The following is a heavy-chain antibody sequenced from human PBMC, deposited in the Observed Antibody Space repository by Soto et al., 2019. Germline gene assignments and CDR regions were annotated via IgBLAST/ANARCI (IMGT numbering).Heavy chain of an antibody. Sequence: GGSLRLSCAASGFTFSSYGMHWVRQAPGKGLEWVAVIWYDGSNKYYADSVKGRFTISRDNSKNTLYLQMNSLRAEDTAVYYCARDPSFGKRGIAAAGTDYAFDIWGQGTMVTVSS. CDR1: GFTFSSYG. CDR3: ARDPSFGKRGIAAAGTDYAFDI. V-gene: IGHV3-33*01. CDR2: IWYDGSNK. D-gene: IGHD6-13*01. J-gene: IGHJ3*02.